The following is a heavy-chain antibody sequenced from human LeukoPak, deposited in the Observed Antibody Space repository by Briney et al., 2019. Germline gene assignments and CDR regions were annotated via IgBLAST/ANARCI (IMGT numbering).Heavy chain of an antibody. CDR2: IYTSGST. D-gene: IGHD3-10*01. J-gene: IGHJ6*03. CDR1: GGSSNSNF. CDR3: ARGGGAEGILWFGEPLYYMDV. V-gene: IGHV4-4*07. Sequence: PSETLSLTCSVSGGSSNSNFWSWVRQPAGKGLEWIGRIYTSGSTNYNPSLKSRVTMSVDTSKNQFSLRLSSVTAADTAVYYCARGGGAEGILWFGEPLYYMDVWGKGTTVTVSS.